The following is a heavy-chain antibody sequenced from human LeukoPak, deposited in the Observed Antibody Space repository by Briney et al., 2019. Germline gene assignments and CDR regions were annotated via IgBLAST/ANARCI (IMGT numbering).Heavy chain of an antibody. J-gene: IGHJ4*02. D-gene: IGHD3-10*01. CDR2: ISFDGTYR. V-gene: IGHV3-30*18. CDR3: AKDWGREFASGSSYLDD. Sequence: GGSLRLSCAASGFTFRTYGMHWVRQAPGKGLEWVAVISFDGTYRYYADSVKGRFTISRDNSENTLHLQMNSLRTEDTALYYCAKDWGREFASGSSYLDDWGLGTPVTVSS. CDR1: GFTFRTYG.